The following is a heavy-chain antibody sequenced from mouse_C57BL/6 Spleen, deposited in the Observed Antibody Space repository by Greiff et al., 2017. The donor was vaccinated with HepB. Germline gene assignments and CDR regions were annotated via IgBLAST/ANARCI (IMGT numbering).Heavy chain of an antibody. V-gene: IGHV3-1*01. D-gene: IGHD1-1*01. CDR1: GYSITSGYD. Sequence: EVKLMESGPGMVKPSQSLSLTCTVTGYSITSGYDWHWIRHFPGNKLEWMGYISYGGSTNYNPSLKSRISITHDTSKNHFFLKLNSVTTEDTATYYCAREGYGSPVFDVWGTGTTVTVSS. CDR3: AREGYGSPVFDV. CDR2: ISYGGST. J-gene: IGHJ1*03.